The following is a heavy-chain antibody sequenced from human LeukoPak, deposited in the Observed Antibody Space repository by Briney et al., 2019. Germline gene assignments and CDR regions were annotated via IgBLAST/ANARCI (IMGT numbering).Heavy chain of an antibody. Sequence: GGALRLSCADSGFTLSGSSTCWVRDALGKGLEWLDNIKRDGREEYYVDSVKGRFTISRDNAKNSLYLQMNSLRVEDTAVYYCAVTRGHWGQGTLVTVSS. J-gene: IGHJ4*02. CDR2: IKRDGREE. CDR1: GFTLSGSS. V-gene: IGHV3-7*01. CDR3: AVTRGH. D-gene: IGHD1-1*01.